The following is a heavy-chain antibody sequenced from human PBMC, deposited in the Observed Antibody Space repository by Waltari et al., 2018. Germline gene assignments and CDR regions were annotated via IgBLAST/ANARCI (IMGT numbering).Heavy chain of an antibody. D-gene: IGHD6-13*01. J-gene: IGHJ6*02. V-gene: IGHV1-69*09. CDR2: IIPILGIA. CDR3: ARDGAAAGTKFYYYYGMDV. CDR1: GGTFSSYA. Sequence: QVQLVQSGAEVKKPGSSVKVSCKASGGTFSSYAISWVRQAPGQGFEWMGRIIPILGIANYAQKCQGRVTITADKSTSTAYMELSSLRSEDTAVYYCARDGAAAGTKFYYYYGMDVWGQGTTVTVSS.